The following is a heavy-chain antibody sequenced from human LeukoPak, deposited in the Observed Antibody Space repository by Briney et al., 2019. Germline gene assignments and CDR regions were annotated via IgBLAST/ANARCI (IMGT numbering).Heavy chain of an antibody. CDR2: ISYIGST. V-gene: IGHV4-59*11. CDR3: ARDLVTVTKGFDI. Sequence: SEPLSLTCAVSDDSFSSHYWTWIRRPPGKGLEWIGYISYIGSTNYNPSLKSRVTISIDTSKNQFSLKLTSVTAADTAVYYCARDLVTVTKGFDIWGQGTVVSVSS. D-gene: IGHD4-17*01. J-gene: IGHJ3*02. CDR1: DDSFSSHY.